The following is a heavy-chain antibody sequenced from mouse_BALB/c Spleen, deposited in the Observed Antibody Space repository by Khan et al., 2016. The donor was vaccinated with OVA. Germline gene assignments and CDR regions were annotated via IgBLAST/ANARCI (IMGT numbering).Heavy chain of an antibody. Sequence: QIQLVQSGAELVKPGASVRLSCKASGYTFTSYYLYWVKQRPGQGLEWIGDINPSSGGTNFNDKFKSKATLTVDKSSSTAYIQLNSLTSEDSAVYYCSRSGYGSFAYWGQGTLVTVSA. CDR2: INPSSGGT. CDR3: SRSGYGSFAY. V-gene: IGHV1S81*02. D-gene: IGHD2-2*01. J-gene: IGHJ3*01. CDR1: GYTFTSYY.